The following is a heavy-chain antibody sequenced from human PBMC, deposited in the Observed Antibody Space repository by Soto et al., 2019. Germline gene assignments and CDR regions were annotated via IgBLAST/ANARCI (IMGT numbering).Heavy chain of an antibody. CDR1: GYTFTSYG. CDR3: ARVATIFGVVTPPGY. CDR2: ISAYNGNT. Sequence: GASVKVSCKASGYTFTSYGISWVRQAPGQGLEWMGWISAYNGNTNYAQKLQGRVTMTTDTSTSTAYMELRSLRSDDTAVYYCARVATIFGVVTPPGYWGQGTLVTVS. V-gene: IGHV1-18*01. D-gene: IGHD3-3*01. J-gene: IGHJ4*02.